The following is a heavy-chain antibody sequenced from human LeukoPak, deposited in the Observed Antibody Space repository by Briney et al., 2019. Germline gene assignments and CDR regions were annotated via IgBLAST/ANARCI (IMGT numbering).Heavy chain of an antibody. D-gene: IGHD1-26*01. Sequence: PGGSLRLSCAASGFTFSNAWMSWVRQAPGKELEWVGRIKSKTDGGTTDYAAPVKGRFTISRDDSKNTLYLQMNSLRVEDTAVYYCASGMRVGPNIWGQGTLVTVSS. CDR2: IKSKTDGGTT. CDR1: GFTFSNAW. J-gene: IGHJ4*02. CDR3: ASGMRVGPNI. V-gene: IGHV3-15*01.